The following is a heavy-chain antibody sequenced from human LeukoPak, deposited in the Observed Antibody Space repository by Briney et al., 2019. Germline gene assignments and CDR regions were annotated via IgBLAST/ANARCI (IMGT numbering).Heavy chain of an antibody. CDR2: IYHSGST. CDR1: GGSISSGGYS. CDR3: ARGPIGPYYYGSGSYLHFDY. V-gene: IGHV4-30-2*01. D-gene: IGHD3-10*01. Sequence: PSQTLSLTCAVSGGSISSGGYSWSWIRQPPGKGLEWIGYIYHSGSTYYNPSLKSRVTISVDRSKNQFSLKLSSVTAADTAVYYCARGPIGPYYYGSGSYLHFDYWGQGTLVTVSS. J-gene: IGHJ4*02.